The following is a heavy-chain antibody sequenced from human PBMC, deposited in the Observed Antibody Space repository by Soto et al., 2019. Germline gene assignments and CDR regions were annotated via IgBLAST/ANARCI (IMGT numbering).Heavy chain of an antibody. CDR2: IIPIFGTT. CDR1: GGTYSSYA. J-gene: IGHJ4*02. Sequence: EASVKVSCTDSGGTYSSYASSWVRQAPGQGLEWMGGIIPIFGTTDYAQKFQGRVTITADESTSTAYMELSSLRSEDTAMYYCARKWGCGGDCFDSWGQGTLVTVSS. CDR3: ARKWGCGGDCFDS. D-gene: IGHD2-21*01. V-gene: IGHV1-69*13.